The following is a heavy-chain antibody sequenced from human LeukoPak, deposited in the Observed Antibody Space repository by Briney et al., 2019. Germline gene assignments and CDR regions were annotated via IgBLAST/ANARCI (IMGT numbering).Heavy chain of an antibody. D-gene: IGHD2-2*01. CDR3: ARGRLGRQHASFFDS. CDR1: DGSMGTYY. J-gene: IGHJ4*02. V-gene: IGHV4-59*08. Sequence: SETLSLTCSVSDGSMGTYYWGWIRQPPGKGLEWIGYIYYSGSTTYNPSLKSRATVSVDTSKNQFSLKLTSMTAPDTAVYYCARGRLGRQHASFFDSWGQGTLVTVSS. CDR2: IYYSGST.